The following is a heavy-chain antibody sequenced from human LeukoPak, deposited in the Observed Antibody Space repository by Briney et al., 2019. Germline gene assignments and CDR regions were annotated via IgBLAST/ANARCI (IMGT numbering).Heavy chain of an antibody. CDR1: GYTFTKDY. CDR2: INPSGGDT. V-gene: IGHV1-46*01. D-gene: IGHD5-18*01. J-gene: IGHJ4*02. Sequence: ASVRVSCKGSGYTFTKDYMHCVRQGHGQGREWMGIINPSGGDTSYAQKFQARLTMTSDTSTNTVYMELTSLRSEDTAVYYCAREVMDTLRFDYWGQGTLVTVSS. CDR3: AREVMDTLRFDY.